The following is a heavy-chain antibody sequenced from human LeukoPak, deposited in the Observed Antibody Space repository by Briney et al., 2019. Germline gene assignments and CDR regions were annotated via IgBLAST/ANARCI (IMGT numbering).Heavy chain of an antibody. CDR1: GFTFSNYW. Sequence: PGGSLRLSCAASGFTFSNYWMHWVRQAPGKGLVWVARLNSDGSSTNYADSVKGRFTISRDNAKNTLYLQMNSLRAEDTAVYYCARTRPGNWFDPWGQGTLVTVSS. D-gene: IGHD1-14*01. CDR2: LNSDGSST. CDR3: ARTRPGNWFDP. J-gene: IGHJ5*02. V-gene: IGHV3-74*01.